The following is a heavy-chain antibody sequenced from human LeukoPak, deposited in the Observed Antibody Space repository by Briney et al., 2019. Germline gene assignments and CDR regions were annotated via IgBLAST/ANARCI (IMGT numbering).Heavy chain of an antibody. CDR2: MKQDGSQK. V-gene: IGHV3-7*01. CDR1: GFTFSSHW. CDR3: ARVLPWSYYFDS. Sequence: PGGSLRLSCAASGFTFSSHWMSWVRQAPGRGLEWVANMKQDGSQKYYADSVKGRFTISRDNAKNSLYLQVDSLRAEDTAVYYCARVLPWSYYFDSWGQGALVTVSS. J-gene: IGHJ4*02. D-gene: IGHD2-15*01.